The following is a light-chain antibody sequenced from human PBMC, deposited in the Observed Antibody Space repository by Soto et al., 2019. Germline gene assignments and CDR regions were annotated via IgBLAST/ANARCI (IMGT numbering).Light chain of an antibody. CDR2: ANS. V-gene: IGLV1-40*01. J-gene: IGLJ1*01. Sequence: QSVLTQPPSVSGAPGQRVTISCTGSSSNIGAGYDVHWYQQPPGTAPKLLIHANSNRPSAVPDRFSGSKSGTSASLAITGLQAEDEADYYCQSYDSSLSGYVFGTGTKVTVL. CDR3: QSYDSSLSGYV. CDR1: SSNIGAGYD.